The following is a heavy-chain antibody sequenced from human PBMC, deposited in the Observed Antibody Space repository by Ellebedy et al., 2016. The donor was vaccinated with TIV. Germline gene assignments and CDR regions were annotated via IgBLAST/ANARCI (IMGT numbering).Heavy chain of an antibody. CDR2: ISYDGSNK. CDR1: GFTVSSNY. V-gene: IGHV3-30*03. Sequence: GESLKISCAASGFTVSSNYMSWVRQAPGKGLECVAVISYDGSNKYYADSVKGRFTISRDNSKNTLYLQMNSLRAEDTAVYYCAREMISSSADAFDIWGQGTLVTVSS. D-gene: IGHD6-6*01. J-gene: IGHJ3*02. CDR3: AREMISSSADAFDI.